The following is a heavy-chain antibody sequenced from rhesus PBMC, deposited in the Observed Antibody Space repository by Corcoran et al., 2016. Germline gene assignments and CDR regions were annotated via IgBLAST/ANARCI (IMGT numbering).Heavy chain of an antibody. V-gene: IGHV4-122*02. J-gene: IGHJ4*01. Sequence: QLQLQESGPGLVKPSETLSLTCAVSGGSRSSSYYYLIWLRQAPGKGLEWIGLIPYSGSTSYNPSLKSRVTSSRDTSKNKFSLKLSSVTAADTAVYYCARDGRGVGYWGQGVLVTVSS. CDR1: GGSRSSSYYY. D-gene: IGHD2-21*01. CDR2: IPYSGST. CDR3: ARDGRGVGY.